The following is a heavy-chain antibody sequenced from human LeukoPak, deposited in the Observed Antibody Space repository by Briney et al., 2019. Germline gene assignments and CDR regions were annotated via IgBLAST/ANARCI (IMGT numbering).Heavy chain of an antibody. Sequence: GGSLRLSCAASGFSFSTYWTIWVREVPEKGLEWVSRIKSDGTGATYAASVNGRFTISRDNAEKTLYLQMNSLRAEDTAIYYCARDRDGPNCYMDVWGKGTTVTVSS. CDR1: GFSFSTYW. D-gene: IGHD5-24*01. J-gene: IGHJ6*03. CDR2: IKSDGTGA. V-gene: IGHV3-74*01. CDR3: ARDRDGPNCYMDV.